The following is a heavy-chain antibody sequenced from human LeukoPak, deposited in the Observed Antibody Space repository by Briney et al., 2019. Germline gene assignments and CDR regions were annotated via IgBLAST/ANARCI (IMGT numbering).Heavy chain of an antibody. D-gene: IGHD5-18*01. CDR1: GFTFSSYG. CDR2: IWYDGSNK. J-gene: IGHJ4*02. V-gene: IGHV3-33*01. Sequence: GGSLRLSCAASGFTFSSYGMHWVRQAPGKGLEWVAVIWYDGSNKCYADSVKGRFTISRDNSKNTLYLQMNSLRAEDTAVYYCARAPSRSYGRYFDYWGQGTLVTVSS. CDR3: ARAPSRSYGRYFDY.